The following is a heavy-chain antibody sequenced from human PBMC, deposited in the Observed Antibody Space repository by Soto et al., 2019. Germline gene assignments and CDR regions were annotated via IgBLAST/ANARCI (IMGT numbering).Heavy chain of an antibody. Sequence: PSETLSLTCTVSGGSISSGDHYCSWIRQPPGKGLEWIGYIYYSGNTYYNPSLKSRVAISVETSKNQFSLKLSSVTGEDTAVYYCARVPRYYYGLVSPWDVWGQGTTVTVTS. CDR2: IYYSGNT. D-gene: IGHD3-10*01. V-gene: IGHV4-30-4*01. CDR1: GGSISSGDHY. CDR3: ARVPRYYYGLVSPWDV. J-gene: IGHJ6*02.